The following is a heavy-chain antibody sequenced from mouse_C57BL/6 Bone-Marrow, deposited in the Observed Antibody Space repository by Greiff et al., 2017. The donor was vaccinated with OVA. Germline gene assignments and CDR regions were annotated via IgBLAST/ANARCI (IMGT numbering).Heavy chain of an antibody. CDR1: GYTFTEYT. CDR2: FYPGSGSI. D-gene: IGHD4-1*01. CDR3: ARHGERWEGGPYWYFDG. Sequence: QVQLKESGAELVKPGASVKLSCKASGYTFTEYTIHWVKQRSGQGLEWIGWFYPGSGSIKYNEKFKDKATLTADKSSSTVYMELSRLTSEDSAVYFCARHGERWEGGPYWYFDGWGTGTTVTVSS. J-gene: IGHJ1*03. V-gene: IGHV1-62-2*01.